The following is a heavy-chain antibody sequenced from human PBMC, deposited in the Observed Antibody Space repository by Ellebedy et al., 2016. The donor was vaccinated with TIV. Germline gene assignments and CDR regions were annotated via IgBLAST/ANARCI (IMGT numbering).Heavy chain of an antibody. Sequence: GGSLRLSXAASGFTFDDYAMHWVRQAPGKGLEWVSGISWNSGSIGYADSVKGRFTISRDNAKNSLYLQMNSLRAEDTALYYCAKDPYYDILTGYPDYWGQGTLVTVSS. J-gene: IGHJ4*02. CDR1: GFTFDDYA. CDR2: ISWNSGSI. V-gene: IGHV3-9*01. D-gene: IGHD3-9*01. CDR3: AKDPYYDILTGYPDY.